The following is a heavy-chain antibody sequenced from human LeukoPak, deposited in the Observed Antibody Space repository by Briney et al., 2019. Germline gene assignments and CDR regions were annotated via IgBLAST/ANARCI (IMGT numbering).Heavy chain of an antibody. V-gene: IGHV3-23*01. CDR1: GFTFSNYGFSTYA. D-gene: IGHD5-18*01. J-gene: IGHJ4*02. CDR2: INSSCCDT. CDR3: AKGGTSMVTRADFFDY. Sequence: GGSLRLSCVASGFTFSNYGFSTYAMSWVRQAPGKGLEWVSAINSSCCDTHYAGSVKGRFTISRDNSNNMLYLKMNNLRAEDTGLVSGAKGGTSMVTRADFFDYCGQGNLVTVSS.